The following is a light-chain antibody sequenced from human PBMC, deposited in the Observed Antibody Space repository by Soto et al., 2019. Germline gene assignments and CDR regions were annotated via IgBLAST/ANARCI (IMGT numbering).Light chain of an antibody. CDR2: DAS. J-gene: IGKJ4*01. Sequence: EVLLTQSPATLSVSPGESVTLSCRASQSINTFLAWYQQKPGQAPRLLIYDASSRAAGVPARFSGRGSGTDFTLTINSLEPEYFAVYHCQQRSIWPLTFGGGTRVE. V-gene: IGKV3-11*01. CDR3: QQRSIWPLT. CDR1: QSINTF.